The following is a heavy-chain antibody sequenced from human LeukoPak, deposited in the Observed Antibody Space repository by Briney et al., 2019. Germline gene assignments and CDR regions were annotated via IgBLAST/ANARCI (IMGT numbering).Heavy chain of an antibody. CDR2: IHSDGSNK. D-gene: IGHD3-10*01. V-gene: IGHV3-30*02. CDR3: ARDRRGSGSYYPTFDY. J-gene: IGHJ4*02. Sequence: GGSLRLSCAASGFTFSSYAMHWVRQAPGKGLEWVAFIHSDGSNKHYADSVKGRFTISRENSKNTLYLQMNSLRAEDTAVYYCARDRRGSGSYYPTFDYWGQGTLVTVSS. CDR1: GFTFSSYA.